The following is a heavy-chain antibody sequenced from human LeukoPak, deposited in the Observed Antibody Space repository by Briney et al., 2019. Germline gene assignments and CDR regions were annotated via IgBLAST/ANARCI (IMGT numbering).Heavy chain of an antibody. V-gene: IGHV1-2*02. Sequence: WASVEVSCKTSGYTFTNYYMHWVRQAPGQGLEWMGWINPNTGRTNYAQNFQGRVSMTRDTSISTAYMELSRLTSDDTAIYYCAPSANDFYFDYWGQGTLVTVSS. CDR1: GYTFTNYY. CDR3: APSANDFYFDY. D-gene: IGHD3-3*01. J-gene: IGHJ4*02. CDR2: INPNTGRT.